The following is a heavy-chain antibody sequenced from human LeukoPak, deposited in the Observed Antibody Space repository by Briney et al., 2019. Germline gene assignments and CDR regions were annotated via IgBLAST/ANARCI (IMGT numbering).Heavy chain of an antibody. D-gene: IGHD6-6*01. CDR2: IVVGSGNT. CDR3: ARDGEYSSSSGYYYYYMDV. Sequence: GASVKVSCKASGFTFTSSAMQWVRQARGQRLEWIGWIVVGSGNTNYAQKFQERVTITRDMSTSTAYMELSSLRSEDTAVYYCARDGEYSSSSGYYYYYMDVWGKGTTVTVSS. J-gene: IGHJ6*03. CDR1: GFTFTSSA. V-gene: IGHV1-58*02.